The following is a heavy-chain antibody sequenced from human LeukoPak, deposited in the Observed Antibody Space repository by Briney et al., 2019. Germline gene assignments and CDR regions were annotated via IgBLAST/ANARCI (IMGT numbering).Heavy chain of an antibody. J-gene: IGHJ4*02. CDR3: ARTSDSSGYFDLFDY. Sequence: GGSLRLSCAASGFTVSSNYMSWVRQAPGKGLEWVSVIYSGGSTYYADSVKGRFTISRENSKNTLYLQMNSRRAEDTAVDYCARTSDSSGYFDLFDYWGQGTLVTVSS. V-gene: IGHV3-53*01. D-gene: IGHD3-22*01. CDR2: IYSGGST. CDR1: GFTVSSNY.